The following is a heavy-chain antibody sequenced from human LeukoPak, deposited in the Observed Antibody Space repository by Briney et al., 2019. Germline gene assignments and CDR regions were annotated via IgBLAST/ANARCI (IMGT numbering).Heavy chain of an antibody. CDR3: ARCPAYDSSGSLNWFDP. Sequence: ASVKVSCKASGYTFTSYGITWARQAPGQGLEWMGWISAYNGNRNYAQKIQGRVTLTTDTSTSTAYMELRSLRSDDTAVYYCARCPAYDSSGSLNWFDPWGQGTLVTVSS. CDR2: ISAYNGNR. D-gene: IGHD3-22*01. J-gene: IGHJ5*02. V-gene: IGHV1-18*01. CDR1: GYTFTSYG.